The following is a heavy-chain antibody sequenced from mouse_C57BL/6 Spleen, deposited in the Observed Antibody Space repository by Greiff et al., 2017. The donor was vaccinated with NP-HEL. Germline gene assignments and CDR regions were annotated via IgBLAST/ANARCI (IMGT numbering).Heavy chain of an antibody. D-gene: IGHD2-5*01. CDR3: ARSLYSNYYYFDY. CDR1: GFTFSDYG. J-gene: IGHJ2*01. Sequence: EVKVVESGGGLVKPGGSLKLSCAASGFTFSDYGMHWVRQAPEKGLEWVAYISSGSSTIYYADTVKGRFTISRDNAKNTLFLQMTSLRSEDTAMYYCARSLYSNYYYFDYWGQGTTLTVSS. V-gene: IGHV5-17*01. CDR2: ISSGSSTI.